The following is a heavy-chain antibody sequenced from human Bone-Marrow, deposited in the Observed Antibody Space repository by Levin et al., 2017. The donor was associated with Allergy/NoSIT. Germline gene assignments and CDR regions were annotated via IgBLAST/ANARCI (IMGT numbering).Heavy chain of an antibody. CDR1: GMSFSGYF. V-gene: IGHV4-34*01. J-gene: IGHJ4*02. CDR3: ARGATVTRRFDY. CDR2: IDHSGST. D-gene: IGHD4-17*01. Sequence: SETLSLTCGVSGMSFSGYFWSWIRQTPGKGLEWIGEIDHSGSTDYSPSLKSRVTISLDTSKNQFSLKLSSVTAADTAVYYCARGATVTRRFDYWGQGTLVTVSS.